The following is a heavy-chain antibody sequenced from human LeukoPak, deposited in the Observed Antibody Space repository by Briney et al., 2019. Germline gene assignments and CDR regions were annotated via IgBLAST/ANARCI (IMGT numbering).Heavy chain of an antibody. CDR2: IGGTGDTT. D-gene: IGHD2-15*01. CDR1: GFTFSRSA. CDR3: AKGGHCSGGTCRTFNWFDP. Sequence: GGSLRLSCAAAGFTFSRSAMSGVRRAPGKGLEWVSGIGGTGDTTYYADSVKGRFIISRDNSKNTLFLQMNSLRAEDTAVYYCAKGGHCSGGTCRTFNWFDPWGQGTLVTVSS. J-gene: IGHJ5*02. V-gene: IGHV3-23*01.